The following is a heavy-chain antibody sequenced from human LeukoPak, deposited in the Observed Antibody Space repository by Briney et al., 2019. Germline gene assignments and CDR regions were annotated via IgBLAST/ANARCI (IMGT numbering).Heavy chain of an antibody. CDR2: ISSSASTI. J-gene: IGHJ5*02. V-gene: IGHV3-48*03. D-gene: IGHD2-15*01. CDR1: GFTFSNYE. CDR3: ARDLRGISFDP. Sequence: TGGSLRLSCAASGFTFSNYEMNWVRQAPGKGLVWVSYISSSASTIYHADSVKGRFTIFRDNAKNSLYLQMNSLRAGDTAVYYCARDLRGISFDPWGQGTLVTVSS.